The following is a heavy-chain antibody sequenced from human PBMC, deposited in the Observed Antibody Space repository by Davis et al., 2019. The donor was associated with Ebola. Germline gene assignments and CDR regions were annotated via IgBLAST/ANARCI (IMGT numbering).Heavy chain of an antibody. J-gene: IGHJ3*02. CDR1: GGSISSYY. D-gene: IGHD3-22*01. V-gene: IGHV4-59*08. CDR3: ARRSTLGMIVVDSDAFDI. Sequence: MPSETLSLTCTVSGGSISSYYWSWIRQPPGKGLEWIGYIYYSGSTNYNPSLKSRVTISVDTSTNQFSLKLSSVTAADTAVYYCARRSTLGMIVVDSDAFDIWGQGTMVTVSS. CDR2: IYYSGST.